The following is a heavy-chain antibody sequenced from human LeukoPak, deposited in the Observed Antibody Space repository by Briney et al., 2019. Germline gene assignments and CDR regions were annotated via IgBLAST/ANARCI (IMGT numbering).Heavy chain of an antibody. D-gene: IGHD4-11*01. CDR2: IKQDGSEK. CDR1: KFTFSKYW. Sequence: GGSLRLSCAASKFTFSKYWMNWVRQAPGKGLEWVANIKQDGSEKNYVDSVKGRFTISRDNAKNSLYLQINSLRAEDTAVYYCAREVKGYYFDYWGQGTLVTVSS. V-gene: IGHV3-7*01. J-gene: IGHJ4*02. CDR3: AREVKGYYFDY.